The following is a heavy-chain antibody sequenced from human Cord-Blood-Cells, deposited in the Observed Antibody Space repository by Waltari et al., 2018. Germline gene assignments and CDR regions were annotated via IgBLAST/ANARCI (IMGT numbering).Heavy chain of an antibody. V-gene: IGHV4-34*01. CDR1: GGSFSGYY. CDR2: INHSRST. Sequence: QVQLQQWGAGLLKPSETLSLTCAVYGGSFSGYYWSWIRQPPGKGLEWIGEINHSRSTNYNPSLKSRVTISVDTSKNQFSLKLSSVTAADTAVYYCARRPIAARFAAFDIWGQGTMVTVSS. CDR3: ARRPIAARFAAFDI. J-gene: IGHJ3*02. D-gene: IGHD6-6*01.